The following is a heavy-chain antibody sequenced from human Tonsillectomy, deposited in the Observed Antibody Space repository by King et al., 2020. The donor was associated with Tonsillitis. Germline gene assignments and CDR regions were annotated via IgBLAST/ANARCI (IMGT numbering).Heavy chain of an antibody. CDR2: IYHSGST. Sequence: VQLQESGPGLVKPSETLSLTCAVSGYSISSVYYWGWIRQPPGKGLEWIGTIYHSGSTYYNPSLKSRVTISVDTSKNKFSLKLSSVTAADAAVYYCARVKIRGVDIGAFDIWGQGTMVTVSS. J-gene: IGHJ3*02. CDR1: GYSISSVYY. D-gene: IGHD3-10*01. CDR3: ARVKIRGVDIGAFDI. V-gene: IGHV4-38-2*01.